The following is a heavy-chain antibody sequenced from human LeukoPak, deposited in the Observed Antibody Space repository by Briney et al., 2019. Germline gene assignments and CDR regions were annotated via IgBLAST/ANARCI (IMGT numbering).Heavy chain of an antibody. CDR2: IKGKIDGGTK. CDR3: TTVGLYDILTGHYHDSFDR. Sequence: PGGSLRLSCAASGFTFSSYWMSWVRQAPGKGLEWVGRIKGKIDGGTKDHAAPVKGRFTISRDDSKNTLYLQMNSLKTEDTAVYYCTTVGLYDILTGHYHDSFDRWGQGTMVTVSS. J-gene: IGHJ3*01. D-gene: IGHD3-9*01. CDR1: GFTFSSYW. V-gene: IGHV3-15*01.